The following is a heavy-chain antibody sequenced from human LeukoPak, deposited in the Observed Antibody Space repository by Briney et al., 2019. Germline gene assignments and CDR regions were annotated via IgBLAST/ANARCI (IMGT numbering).Heavy chain of an antibody. CDR3: ARDDGSYLDY. CDR2: IYHSGST. Sequence: SQTLSLTCTVSGGSISSGDYYWTWIRQPPGKGLEWIGYIYHSGSTYYNPSLKSRVTISVDRSKNQFSLKLSSVTAADTAVYYCARDDGSYLDYWGQGTLVTVSS. CDR1: GGSISSGDYY. J-gene: IGHJ4*02. V-gene: IGHV4-30-4*01. D-gene: IGHD1-26*01.